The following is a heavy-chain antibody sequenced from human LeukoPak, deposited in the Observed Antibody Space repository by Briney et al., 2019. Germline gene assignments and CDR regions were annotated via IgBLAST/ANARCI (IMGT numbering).Heavy chain of an antibody. D-gene: IGHD4/OR15-4a*01. V-gene: IGHV4-39*01. Sequence: SETLSLTCAVSGGSISTSTYYWGWIRQSPGKGLEWIGSIHSSGSTYYSPSLKSRVSISVDRSNNQFSLMLTSVTAADTAVYYCARHVLWCYYMDVWGKGATVTVSS. CDR2: IHSSGST. J-gene: IGHJ6*03. CDR1: GGSISTSTYY. CDR3: ARHVLWCYYMDV.